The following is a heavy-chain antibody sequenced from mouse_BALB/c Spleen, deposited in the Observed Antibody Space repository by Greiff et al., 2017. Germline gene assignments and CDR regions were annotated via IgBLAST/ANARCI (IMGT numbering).Heavy chain of an antibody. CDR3: ARGAYYYGSKGAMDY. CDR1: GFTFSSYT. J-gene: IGHJ4*01. V-gene: IGHV5-12-2*01. CDR2: ISNGGGST. Sequence: EVQGVESGGGLVQPGGSLKLSCAASGFTFSSYTMSWVRQTPEKRLEWVAYISNGGGSTYYPDTVKGRFTISRDNAKNTLYLQMSSLKSEDTAMYYCARGAYYYGSKGAMDYWGQGTSVTVSS. D-gene: IGHD1-1*01.